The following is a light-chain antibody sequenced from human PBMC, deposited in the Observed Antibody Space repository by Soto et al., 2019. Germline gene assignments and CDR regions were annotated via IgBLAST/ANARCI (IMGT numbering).Light chain of an antibody. CDR1: TKDVGSYNR. J-gene: IGLJ1*01. CDR3: SSYTSSSTYV. CDR2: EVS. Sequence: SAPTQPPPVSGAPGQPVALSCPRTTKDVGSYNRVSWYQQPPGTAPKVMIYEVSNRPSGVPDRFSGSKSGNTASLTISGLQAEDEADYYCSSYTSSSTYVFGTGTKVTVL. V-gene: IGLV2-18*02.